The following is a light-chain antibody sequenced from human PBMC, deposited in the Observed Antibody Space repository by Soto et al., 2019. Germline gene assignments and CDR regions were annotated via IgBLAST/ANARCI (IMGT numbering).Light chain of an antibody. CDR1: QSVTSSY. CDR2: GAS. Sequence: EIVLTQTPGTLSLSPGEGATLSCRASQSVTSSYLAGYQQKPGQAPRLLIYGASSRAIDIPHRFSGSGSGTDFTLTINRLEPEDLAVYYCQQYGSSPRTFGKGTKVEIK. J-gene: IGKJ1*01. CDR3: QQYGSSPRT. V-gene: IGKV3-20*01.